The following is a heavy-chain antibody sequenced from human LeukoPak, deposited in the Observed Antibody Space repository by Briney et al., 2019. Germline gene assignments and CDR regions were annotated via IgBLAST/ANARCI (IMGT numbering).Heavy chain of an antibody. CDR3: AQACGGECYAPDY. CDR1: GFTYSSYS. J-gene: IGHJ4*02. Sequence: QSGGSLRLSCAASGFTYSSYSMNWVPQAPGKELEWVSVISGSGGNTYYADSVKGRFTISRDNSKNTLYLQMNSLRADDTAVYYCAQACGGECYAPDYWGQGTLVTVSS. D-gene: IGHD2-21*01. CDR2: ISGSGGNT. V-gene: IGHV3-23*01.